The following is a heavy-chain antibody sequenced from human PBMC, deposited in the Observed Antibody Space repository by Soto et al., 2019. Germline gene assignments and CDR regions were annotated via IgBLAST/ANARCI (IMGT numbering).Heavy chain of an antibody. D-gene: IGHD6-13*01. CDR1: GGTFSSYA. CDR2: IIPIFGTA. CDR3: ASSGQSSSWGLPFDY. Sequence: SVKVSCKASGGTFSSYAISWGRQAPGQGLEWMGGIIPIFGTANYAQKFQGRVTITADESTSTAYMELSSLRSEDTAVYYCASSGQSSSWGLPFDYWGQGTLVIVSS. J-gene: IGHJ4*02. V-gene: IGHV1-69*01.